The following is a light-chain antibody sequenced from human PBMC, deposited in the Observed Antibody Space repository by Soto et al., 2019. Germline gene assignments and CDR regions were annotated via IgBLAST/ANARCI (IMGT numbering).Light chain of an antibody. CDR3: QQYDCYALT. CDR1: QSISSW. CDR2: KAS. Sequence: DIQMTQSPSTLSACVGDRVTITCRASQSISSWLAWYQQKPGKAPKLLIYKASTLESGVPSRFSGSGSGSEFTLTIRSLQPDDSATYYCQQYDCYALTFGGGTKVEGK. V-gene: IGKV1-5*03. J-gene: IGKJ4*01.